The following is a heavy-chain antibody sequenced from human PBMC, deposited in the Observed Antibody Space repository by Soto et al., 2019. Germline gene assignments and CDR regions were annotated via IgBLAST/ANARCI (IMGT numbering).Heavy chain of an antibody. J-gene: IGHJ3*02. Sequence: SVKVSCKVSGGTFSSYAISWVRQAPGQGLEWMGGITPIFGTANYAQKFQGRVTITADESTSTAYMELSSLRSEDTAVYYCARDRGSYDILIGEAFAIWGQGTMVTVSS. V-gene: IGHV1-69*13. CDR2: ITPIFGTA. CDR3: ARDRGSYDILIGEAFAI. D-gene: IGHD3-9*01. CDR1: GGTFSSYA.